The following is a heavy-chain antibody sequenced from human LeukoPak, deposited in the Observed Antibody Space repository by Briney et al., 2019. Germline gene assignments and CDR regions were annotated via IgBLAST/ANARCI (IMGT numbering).Heavy chain of an antibody. CDR1: GGSISSGGYY. Sequence: SETLSLTCTVSGGSISSGGYYWSWIRQHPGKGLEWIGYIYYSGSTYYNPSLKSRVTISVDTSKNQFSLKLSSVTAADTAVYYCARAPGVATKRFDYWGQGTLVTVSS. J-gene: IGHJ4*02. D-gene: IGHD5-12*01. CDR2: IYYSGST. CDR3: ARAPGVATKRFDY. V-gene: IGHV4-31*03.